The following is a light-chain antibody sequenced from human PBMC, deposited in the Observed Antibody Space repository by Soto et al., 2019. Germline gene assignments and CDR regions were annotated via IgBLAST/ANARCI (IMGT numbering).Light chain of an antibody. J-gene: IGKJ4*01. CDR3: QQYYTTPLT. CDR2: WAS. CDR1: RSVLYSSNNRNY. V-gene: IGKV4-1*01. Sequence: DIVMTQSPDSLAESLGERATINCKSSRSVLYSSNNRNYLAWYQQKPGQPPKLLIYWASTRESGVPDRFSGSGSGTDFTLTISSLQAEDVAVYYCQQYYTTPLTFGGGTKVEIK.